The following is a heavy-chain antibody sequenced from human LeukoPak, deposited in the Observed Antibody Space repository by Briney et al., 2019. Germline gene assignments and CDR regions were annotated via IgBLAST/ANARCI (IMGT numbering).Heavy chain of an antibody. Sequence: GRSLRLSRAASGFTFSSYAMHWVRQAPGKGLEWVAVISYDGSNKYYADSVKGRFTISRDNSKNTLYLQMNSLRAEDTAVYYCARVKSRGNYYYYYGMDVWGQGTTVTVSS. J-gene: IGHJ6*02. V-gene: IGHV3-30-3*01. CDR1: GFTFSSYA. CDR2: ISYDGSNK. D-gene: IGHD3-10*01. CDR3: ARVKSRGNYYYYYGMDV.